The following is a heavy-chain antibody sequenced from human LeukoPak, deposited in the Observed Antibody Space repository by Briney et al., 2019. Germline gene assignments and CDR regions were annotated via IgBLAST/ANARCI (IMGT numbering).Heavy chain of an antibody. V-gene: IGHV4-4*07. CDR3: ARGLSPSYGSESSYYYYYMDV. J-gene: IGHJ6*03. Sequence: PSETLSLTCPVSGGSLSSYYWSWIRQPAGKGLEWIGRIYSSGSTNYNPSLKSGVTLSVDTSKNQFSLKLSSVTAADTAVYYCARGLSPSYGSESSYYYYYMDVWGKGTTVTISS. CDR1: GGSLSSYY. D-gene: IGHD3-10*01. CDR2: IYSSGST.